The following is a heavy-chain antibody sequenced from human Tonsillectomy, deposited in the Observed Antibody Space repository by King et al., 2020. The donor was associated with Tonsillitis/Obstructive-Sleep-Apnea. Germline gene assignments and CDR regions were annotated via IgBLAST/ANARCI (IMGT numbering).Heavy chain of an antibody. Sequence: QLQESGPGLVKPSETLSLTYTVSGGSISSYYWSWIRQPPGKGLEWIGYIYYSGSTNYNPSLKSRGTISVDTSKNQFSLKLSSVTAADTSVYYCARGCSFWGGYYSHYAFDIWGQGTMVTVSS. CDR1: GGSISSYY. D-gene: IGHD3-3*01. CDR3: ARGCSFWGGYYSHYAFDI. J-gene: IGHJ3*02. CDR2: IYYSGST. V-gene: IGHV4-59*01.